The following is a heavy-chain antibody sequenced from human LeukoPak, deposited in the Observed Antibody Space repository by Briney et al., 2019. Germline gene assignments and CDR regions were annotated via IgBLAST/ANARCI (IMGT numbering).Heavy chain of an antibody. CDR2: ISAYNGNT. D-gene: IGHD2-2*01. Sequence: ASVKVSCKASGYTFTSYGISWVRQAPGQGLEWMGWISAYNGNTDYAQKLQGRVTLTTDTSTNTAYMDLRSLSSDDTAVYYCARVGQYCSSISCFDYWGQGTLVTVSS. V-gene: IGHV1-18*01. CDR1: GYTFTSYG. CDR3: ARVGQYCSSISCFDY. J-gene: IGHJ4*02.